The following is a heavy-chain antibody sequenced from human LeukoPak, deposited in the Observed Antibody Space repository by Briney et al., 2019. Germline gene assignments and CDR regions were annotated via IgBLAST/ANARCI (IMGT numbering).Heavy chain of an antibody. J-gene: IGHJ5*02. Sequence: PSETLSLTCTVPGGSISGYHWSWIRQPPGKALEWIAYIYYTGSTNYNPSLKSRVTISIDTSRNQFSLRLTSVTAADTAVYYCARGTMIVGPWGQGTLVTVSS. CDR3: ARGTMIVGP. V-gene: IGHV4-59*01. D-gene: IGHD3-22*01. CDR2: IYYTGST. CDR1: GGSISGYH.